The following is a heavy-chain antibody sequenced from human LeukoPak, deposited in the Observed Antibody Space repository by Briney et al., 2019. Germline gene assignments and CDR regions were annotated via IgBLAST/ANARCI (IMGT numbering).Heavy chain of an antibody. CDR1: GYTFTSYA. V-gene: IGHV1-3*01. J-gene: IGHJ3*01. Sequence: ASVKVSCKASGYTFTSYAMHWVRQAPGQRLEWMGWINAGNGNTKYSQKFQGRVTMTTDTSTSTAHLEMRSLRPDDTAVYYCARETIEAFDVWGQGTMVTVSS. CDR3: ARETIEAFDV. D-gene: IGHD4/OR15-4a*01. CDR2: INAGNGNT.